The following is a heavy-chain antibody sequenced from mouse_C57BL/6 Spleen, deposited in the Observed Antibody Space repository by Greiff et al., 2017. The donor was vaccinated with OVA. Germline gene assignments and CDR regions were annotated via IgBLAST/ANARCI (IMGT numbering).Heavy chain of an antibody. V-gene: IGHV1-55*01. J-gene: IGHJ2*01. CDR3: AMRTVTDY. D-gene: IGHD1-1*01. Sequence: QVQLQQSGAELVKPGASVKMSCKASGYTFTSYWITWVKQRPGQGLEWIGDIYPGSGSTNYHEKFKSKATLTVDKSSSTAYMQLSSLTSEDSAVYDCAMRTVTDYWVKGTTLTFSS. CDR2: IYPGSGST. CDR1: GYTFTSYW.